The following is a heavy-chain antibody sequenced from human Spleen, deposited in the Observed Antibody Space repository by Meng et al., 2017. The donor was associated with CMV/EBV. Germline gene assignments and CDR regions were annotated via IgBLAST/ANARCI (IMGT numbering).Heavy chain of an antibody. CDR1: GGSISSSAYY. Sequence: SETLSLTCTVSGGSISSSAYYWGWIRQPPGKGLEWIGNSYYSGNTYSNPSLKSRVTISVDTPKNQFSLRLTSVTAADTAVYFCARDHFGVVIGYGMDVWGPGTTVTVSS. D-gene: IGHD3-3*01. J-gene: IGHJ6*02. V-gene: IGHV4-39*02. CDR2: SYYSGNT. CDR3: ARDHFGVVIGYGMDV.